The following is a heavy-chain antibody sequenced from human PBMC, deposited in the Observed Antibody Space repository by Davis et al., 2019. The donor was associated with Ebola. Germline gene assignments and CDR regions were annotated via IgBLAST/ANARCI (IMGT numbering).Heavy chain of an antibody. CDR1: GFSFNIFA. CDR2: YHGSNK. V-gene: IGHV3-33*01. CDR3: ARHGTDIMTSYFDY. D-gene: IGHD2-8*01. Sequence: GESLKISCAASGFSFNIFAMPWVRQAPGKGLEWVAYHGSNKLYADAVKGRFTISRDNSKNTLYLQMSSLRAEDTAVYYCARHGTDIMTSYFDYWGQGTRVTVSS. J-gene: IGHJ4*02.